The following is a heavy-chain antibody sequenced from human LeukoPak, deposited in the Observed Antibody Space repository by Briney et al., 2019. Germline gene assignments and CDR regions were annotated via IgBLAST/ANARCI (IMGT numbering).Heavy chain of an antibody. CDR1: GGSISSSSYY. D-gene: IGHD3-3*01. J-gene: IGHJ3*02. V-gene: IGHV4-39*07. Sequence: PSETLSLTCTVSGGSISSSSYYWGWIRQPPGKGLEWIGSIYYSGSTYYSPSLKSRVTISVDTSKNQFSLKLSSVTAADTAVYYCARYYGNLGAFDIWGQGTMVTVSS. CDR3: ARYYGNLGAFDI. CDR2: IYYSGST.